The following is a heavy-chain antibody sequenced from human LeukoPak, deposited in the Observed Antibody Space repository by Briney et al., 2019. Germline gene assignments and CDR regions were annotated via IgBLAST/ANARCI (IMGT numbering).Heavy chain of an antibody. Sequence: PSETLSLTCTVSGGSISSSSYYWSWIRQPAGKGLEWIGRIYTSGTTNYNPSLKSRVTISIDTSKNQFSLKLSSVTAADTAVYYCARGLWFGDENPPYFDYWGQGTLVTVSS. CDR1: GGSISSSSYY. J-gene: IGHJ4*02. CDR3: ARGLWFGDENPPYFDY. V-gene: IGHV4-61*02. CDR2: IYTSGTT. D-gene: IGHD3-10*01.